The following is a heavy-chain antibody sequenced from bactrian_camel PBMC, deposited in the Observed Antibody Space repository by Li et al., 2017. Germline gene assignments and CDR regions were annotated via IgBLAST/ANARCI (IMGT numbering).Heavy chain of an antibody. V-gene: IGHV3S6*01. CDR2: IYLDGRDT. CDR3: AARSQPGVVPPLVETSYNR. J-gene: IGHJ4*01. Sequence: VQLVESGGGLVQPGESLRLSCATSGFFFSSYYMNWVRQTPGKGLEWVSGIYLDGRDTYYADSVKGRFTISRDNARNTVYLQMNALLPEDTGTYFCAARSQPGVVPPLVETSYNRWGQGTQVTVS. CDR1: GFFFSSYY. D-gene: IGHD2*01.